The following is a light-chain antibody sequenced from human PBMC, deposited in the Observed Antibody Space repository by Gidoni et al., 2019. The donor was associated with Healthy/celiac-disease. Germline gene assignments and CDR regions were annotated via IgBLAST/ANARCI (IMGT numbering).Light chain of an antibody. V-gene: IGLV3-1*01. CDR3: QAWDSSAVV. J-gene: IGLJ2*01. CDR2: QDS. Sequence: SYELTQPPSVSVSPGQTASITCPGDKLGDKYACWYQQKPGQSPVLILYQDSKRPSVIPGRFSGSNSGNTATLTIVGTQAMDEADYYCQAWDSSAVVFGGGTKLTVL. CDR1: KLGDKY.